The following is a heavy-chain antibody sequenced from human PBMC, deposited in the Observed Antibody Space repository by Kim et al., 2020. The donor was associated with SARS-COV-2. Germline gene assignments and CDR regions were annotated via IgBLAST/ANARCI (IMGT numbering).Heavy chain of an antibody. CDR2: ISYDGSSQ. V-gene: IGHV3-30*18. Sequence: GGSLRLSCAASGFTFSSYGMYWVRQAPGKGLEWVSAISYDGSSQYYADSVKGRFTISRDNSKNTLYLQMNSLRTEDTAVYHCAKRLGKAAPLDSWGQGTLVTVSS. D-gene: IGHD6-13*01. CDR3: AKRLGKAAPLDS. J-gene: IGHJ5*01. CDR1: GFTFSSYG.